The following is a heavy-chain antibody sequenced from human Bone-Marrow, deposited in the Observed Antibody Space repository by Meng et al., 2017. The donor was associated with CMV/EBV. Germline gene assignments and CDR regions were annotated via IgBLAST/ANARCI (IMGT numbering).Heavy chain of an antibody. CDR1: GGPLSSYA. Sequence: CKASGGPLSSYAISWVRQAPGQGLEWMGVIIPIFGTRNYAQKFQGRVTITADESTSTAYMELSSLRSEDTAVYYCARGWGGDQEAIDYWGQGTLVTVSS. CDR2: IIPIFGTR. CDR3: ARGWGGDQEAIDY. J-gene: IGHJ4*02. V-gene: IGHV1-69*01. D-gene: IGHD4-17*01.